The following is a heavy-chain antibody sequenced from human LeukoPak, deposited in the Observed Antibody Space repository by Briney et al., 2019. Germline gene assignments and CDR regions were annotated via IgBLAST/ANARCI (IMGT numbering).Heavy chain of an antibody. D-gene: IGHD1-1*01. CDR1: GGSFSGYH. V-gene: IGHV4-34*01. Sequence: PSETLSLTCAVYGGSFSGYHWSWIRQPPGKGLEWIGEINHSGSTNYNPSLKSRVTISVDTSKNQFSLKLSSVTAADTAVYYCARGVGLERRADVWGKGTTVTVSS. CDR3: ARGVGLERRADV. J-gene: IGHJ6*04. CDR2: INHSGST.